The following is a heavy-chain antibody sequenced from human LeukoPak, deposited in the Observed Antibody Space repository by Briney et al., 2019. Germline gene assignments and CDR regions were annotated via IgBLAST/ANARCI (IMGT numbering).Heavy chain of an antibody. V-gene: IGHV3-48*03. J-gene: IGHJ5*01. Sequence: GGSLRLSCAASGFTFSSYEMNWVRQAPGKGLQWGSYISGSGSTIWYADSVKGRLAISRDNAQNSLYLQMNSLRAEDTAVYYCARENWFESWGRGTLGTVSS. CDR1: GFTFSSYE. CDR2: ISGSGSTI. CDR3: ARENWFES.